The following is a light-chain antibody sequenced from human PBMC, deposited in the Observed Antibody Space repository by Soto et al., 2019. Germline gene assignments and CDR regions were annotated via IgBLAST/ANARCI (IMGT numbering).Light chain of an antibody. CDR1: HSLVDTSEGNTY. J-gene: IGKJ1*01. CDR3: MQATQFPWT. V-gene: IGKV2-24*01. Sequence: IVMTQSPLSLPVALGQPASISCWSSHSLVDTSEGNTYLSWLHQRPGQPPRLLIYKVYNRLSGVPDRFTGSGAGTYFTLRINRVEAEDVGLYYCMQATQFPWTFGQGTRVEI. CDR2: KVY.